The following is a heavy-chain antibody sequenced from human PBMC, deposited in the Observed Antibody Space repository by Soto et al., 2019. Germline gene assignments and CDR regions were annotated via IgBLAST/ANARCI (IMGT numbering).Heavy chain of an antibody. V-gene: IGHV1-69*06. CDR3: ARGGVATTLYYYYGMDV. D-gene: IGHD5-12*01. CDR2: IIPIFGTA. CDR1: GGPFSSYS. J-gene: IGHJ6*02. Sequence: GASMKGSCKASGGPFSSYSISWVRQAPGQRLEWMGGIIPIFGTANYAQKFQGRVTITADKSTSTAYMELSSLRSEDTAVYYCARGGVATTLYYYYGMDVWGQGTTVTVSS.